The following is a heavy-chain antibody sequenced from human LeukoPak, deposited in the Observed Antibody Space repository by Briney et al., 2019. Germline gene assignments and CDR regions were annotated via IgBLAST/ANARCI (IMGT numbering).Heavy chain of an antibody. D-gene: IGHD2-8*02. V-gene: IGHV3-7*01. J-gene: IGHJ4*02. CDR1: GFTLSSYW. Sequence: GGSLRLSCVASGFTLSSYWMSWVRQAPGKGLEWVANIREDGSEKYYVDSVKGRFTISRDNAKNSLWLQMNSLRAEDTAVYYCATSTGWRFDYWGQGTLVTVSS. CDR2: IREDGSEK. CDR3: ATSTGWRFDY.